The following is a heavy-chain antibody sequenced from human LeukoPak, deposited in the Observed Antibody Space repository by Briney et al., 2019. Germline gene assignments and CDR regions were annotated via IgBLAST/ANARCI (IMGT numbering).Heavy chain of an antibody. CDR2: ISYDGSNK. CDR1: GFTFSSYV. CDR3: AREGGGYSYGLRYDAFDI. D-gene: IGHD5-18*01. V-gene: IGHV3-30*04. J-gene: IGHJ3*02. Sequence: PGGSLRLSCAASGFTFSSYVMHWVRQAPGKGLEWVAVISYDGSNKYYADSVKGRFTISRDNSKNTLYLQMNSLRAEDTAVYYCAREGGGYSYGLRYDAFDIWGQGTMVTVSS.